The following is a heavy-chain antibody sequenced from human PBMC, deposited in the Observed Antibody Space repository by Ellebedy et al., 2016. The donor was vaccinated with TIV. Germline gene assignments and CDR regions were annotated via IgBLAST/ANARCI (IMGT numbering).Heavy chain of an antibody. Sequence: AASVKVSCKASGYSFTNYGINWVRQAPGQGLEWMGWINTDTGNPTYAQAFTGPFVFSLVTSVSTAYLQISSLEAEDTALYYCAGGPGTQVPSYFDYWGQGTQVTVSS. CDR3: AGGPGTQVPSYFDY. CDR1: GYSFTNYG. V-gene: IGHV7-4-1*02. CDR2: INTDTGNP. D-gene: IGHD1-26*01. J-gene: IGHJ4*02.